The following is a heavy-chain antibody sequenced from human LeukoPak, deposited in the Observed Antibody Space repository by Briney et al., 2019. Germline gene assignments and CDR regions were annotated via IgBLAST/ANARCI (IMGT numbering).Heavy chain of an antibody. CDR3: ARDLAWNYDGLWGLFDY. J-gene: IGHJ4*02. Sequence: GRSLRLSCAASGFTFSSYAMHWVRQAPGKGLEWVAVISYDGSNKKYADSVRGRLTISRDNSKNTLYLQMNSLRAEDTAVYYCARDLAWNYDGLWGLFDYWGQGTLVTVSS. V-gene: IGHV3-30-3*01. CDR1: GFTFSSYA. CDR2: ISYDGSNK. D-gene: IGHD1-7*01.